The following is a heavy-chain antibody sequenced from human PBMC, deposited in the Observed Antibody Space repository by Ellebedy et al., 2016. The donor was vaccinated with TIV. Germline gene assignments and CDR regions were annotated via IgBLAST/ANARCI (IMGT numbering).Heavy chain of an antibody. J-gene: IGHJ6*02. Sequence: GESLKISXAASGFIFGSYVMHWVRQAPGKGLEWVTVISYEGSNEYYADSVKGRFTISRDNSKNTLYLQMNSLRAEDTAGYYCARDTSRNYDILTGYYTPYYYGMDVWGQGTTVTVSS. CDR2: ISYEGSNE. D-gene: IGHD3-9*01. CDR3: ARDTSRNYDILTGYYTPYYYGMDV. V-gene: IGHV3-30-3*01. CDR1: GFIFGSYV.